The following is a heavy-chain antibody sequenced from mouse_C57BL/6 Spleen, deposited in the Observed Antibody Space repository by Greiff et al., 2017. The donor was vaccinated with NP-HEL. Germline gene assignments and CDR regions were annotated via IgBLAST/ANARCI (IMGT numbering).Heavy chain of an antibody. CDR2: INPYNGGT. J-gene: IGHJ3*01. CDR3: ARATTGFAY. D-gene: IGHD1-1*01. Sequence: EVQLQQSGPVLVKPGASVKMSCKASGYTFTDYYMNWVKQSHGKSLEWIGVINPYNGGTSYNQKFKGKATLTVDKSSSTAYMERNSLTSEDSAVYYCARATTGFAYWGQGTLVTVSA. V-gene: IGHV1-19*01. CDR1: GYTFTDYY.